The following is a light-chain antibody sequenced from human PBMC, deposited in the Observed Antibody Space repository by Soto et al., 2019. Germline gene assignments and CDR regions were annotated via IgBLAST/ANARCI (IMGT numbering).Light chain of an antibody. V-gene: IGKV3-20*01. CDR2: GAF. CDR1: QSVSSN. CDR3: QQYGSSPRT. J-gene: IGKJ1*01. Sequence: PGERATLSFRASQSVSSNLAWYQQKPGQAPSLLIYGAFTRATGIPARFSGTGSGTDFTLTISGLEPEDFAVYYCQQYGSSPRTFGQGTKVDIK.